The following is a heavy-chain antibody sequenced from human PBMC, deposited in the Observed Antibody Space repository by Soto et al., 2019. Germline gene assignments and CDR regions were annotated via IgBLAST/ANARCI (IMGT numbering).Heavy chain of an antibody. D-gene: IGHD2-21*02. CDR1: GYTFTSYD. CDR3: ARAPCCGGDCPEGMDV. V-gene: IGHV1-8*01. Sequence: ASVKVSCKASGYTFTSYDINWVRQATGQGLEWMGWMNPNSGSTSYAQKFQGRVTMTRDTSTSTVYMELSSLRSEDTAVYYCARAPCCGGDCPEGMDVWGQGTTVTVS. J-gene: IGHJ6*02. CDR2: MNPNSGST.